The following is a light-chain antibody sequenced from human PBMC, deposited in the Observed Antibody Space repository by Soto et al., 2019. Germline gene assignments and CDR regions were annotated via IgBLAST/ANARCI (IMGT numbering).Light chain of an antibody. V-gene: IGKV3-15*01. Sequence: VVMTQSPATVSVSPGETVTLSCRASQSVRSDVAWYQQRPGQAPRLLIFGASSRVADVPARFSGSGSGTEFTLTISSLQSEAFAVYHCQQYNTWPPWTFGQGTKVE. CDR2: GAS. J-gene: IGKJ1*01. CDR3: QQYNTWPPWT. CDR1: QSVRSD.